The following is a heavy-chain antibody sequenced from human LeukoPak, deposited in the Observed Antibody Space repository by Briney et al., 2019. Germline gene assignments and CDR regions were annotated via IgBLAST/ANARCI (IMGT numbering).Heavy chain of an antibody. CDR2: IYHSGST. Sequence: NASETLSLTCAVSGGSISSGGYSWSWIRQPPGKGLEWIGYIYHSGSTYYNPSLKSRVTISVDRSKNQFSLKLSSVTAADTAVYYCARAVGRGATAWGQGTLVTVSS. J-gene: IGHJ5*02. V-gene: IGHV4-30-2*01. CDR3: ARAVGRGATA. D-gene: IGHD1-26*01. CDR1: GGSISSGGYS.